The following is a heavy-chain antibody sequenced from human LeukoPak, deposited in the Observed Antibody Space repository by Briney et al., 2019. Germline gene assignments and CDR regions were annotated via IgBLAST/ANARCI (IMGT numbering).Heavy chain of an antibody. J-gene: IGHJ5*01. D-gene: IGHD4-17*01. CDR3: AREPSTGAWFDF. V-gene: IGHV4-59*01. CDR2: IYYSGST. Sequence: SETLSLTCTVPGGSISSYYWSWIRQPPGKGLEWIGYIYYSGSTNYNPSLKSRVTISVDTSKNQFSLKLSSVTTADTAVYYCAREPSTGAWFDFWARVPWSPSPQ. CDR1: GGSISSYY.